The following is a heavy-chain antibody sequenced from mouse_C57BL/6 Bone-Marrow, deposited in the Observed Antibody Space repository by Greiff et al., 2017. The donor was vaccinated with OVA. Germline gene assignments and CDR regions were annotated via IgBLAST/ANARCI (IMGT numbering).Heavy chain of an antibody. J-gene: IGHJ4*01. V-gene: IGHV2-5*01. CDR2: IWRGGST. CDR1: GFSLTSYG. D-gene: IGHD2-12*01. CDR3: ANYDRGYYYAMDY. Sequence: VQLQQSGPGLVQPSQSLSITCTVSGFSLTSYGVHWVRQSPGKGLEWLGVIWRGGSTDYNAAFMSRLSITKDNSKSQVFFKMNSLQADDTAIYYCANYDRGYYYAMDYWGQGTSVTVSS.